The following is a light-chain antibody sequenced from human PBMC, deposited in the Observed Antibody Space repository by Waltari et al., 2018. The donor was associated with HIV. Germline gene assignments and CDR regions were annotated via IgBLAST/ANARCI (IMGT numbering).Light chain of an antibody. CDR3: AAWDYTLTVV. CDR2: RNN. V-gene: IGLV1-47*01. CDR1: SSNIGTNY. Sequence: QSVLTQPHSASGTPGQSVTISCSGTSSNIGTNYVSWYQQFPVTAPKLLIYRNNQRPSGFPDSFSGSKYGTSASLDISGLRSDDEAEYCCAAWDYTLTVVFGGGTKLTVL. J-gene: IGLJ2*01.